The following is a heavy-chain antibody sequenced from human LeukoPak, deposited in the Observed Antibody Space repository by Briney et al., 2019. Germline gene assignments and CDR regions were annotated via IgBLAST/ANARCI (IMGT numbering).Heavy chain of an antibody. CDR1: GGTFSSYA. Sequence: ASVKVSCKASGGTFSSYAISWVRQAPGQGLEWMGGIIPIFGTANYAQKFQGRVTITADESTSTAYMELSSLRSEDTAVYYCARPTIAVAGHDAFDIWGQGTMVTVSS. J-gene: IGHJ3*02. CDR3: ARPTIAVAGHDAFDI. CDR2: IIPIFGTA. V-gene: IGHV1-69*13. D-gene: IGHD6-19*01.